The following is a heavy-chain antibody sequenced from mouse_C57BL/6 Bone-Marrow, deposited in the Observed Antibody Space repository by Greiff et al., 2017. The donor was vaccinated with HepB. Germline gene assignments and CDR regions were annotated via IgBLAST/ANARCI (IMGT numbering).Heavy chain of an antibody. CDR2: IDPSDSYT. Sequence: VQLQQPGAELVKPGASVKLSCKASGYTFTSYWMQWVKQRPGQGLEWIGEIDPSDSYTNYNQKFKGKATLTVDTSASTAYMQLSSLTSEDSAVYYCARDDYDDGYAMDYWGQGTSVTVSS. V-gene: IGHV1-50*01. D-gene: IGHD2-4*01. CDR1: GYTFTSYW. CDR3: ARDDYDDGYAMDY. J-gene: IGHJ4*01.